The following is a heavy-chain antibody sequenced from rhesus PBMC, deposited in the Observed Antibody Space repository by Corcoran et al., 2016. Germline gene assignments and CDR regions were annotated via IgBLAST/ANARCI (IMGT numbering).Heavy chain of an antibody. CDR3: AKEHEYDNSLDV. CDR1: GFPFSSYY. D-gene: IGHD4-23*01. V-gene: IGHV3-8*01. CDR2: INTGGGST. Sequence: EVQLVESGGGLVQPGGSLRLSCPGSGFPFSSYYMYWFRQAPGKGLEWVSAINTGGGSTWYTDSVKGRFTISKENAKNTLYLQMDSLRAEDTAVYYCAKEHEYDNSLDVWGRGVLVTVSS. J-gene: IGHJ5-2*02.